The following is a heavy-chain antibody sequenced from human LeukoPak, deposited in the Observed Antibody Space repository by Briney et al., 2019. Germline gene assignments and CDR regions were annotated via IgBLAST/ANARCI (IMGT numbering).Heavy chain of an antibody. J-gene: IGHJ4*02. CDR1: GFAFSDYW. D-gene: IGHD3-22*01. V-gene: IGHV3-23*01. CDR2: ISGSGGST. CDR3: AKEATMIVVATTDY. Sequence: PGGSLRLSCSASGFAFSDYWVNWVRQAPGKGLEWVSAISGSGGSTYYADSVKGRFTISRDNSKNTLYLQMNSLRAEDTAVYYCAKEATMIVVATTDYWGQGTLVTVSS.